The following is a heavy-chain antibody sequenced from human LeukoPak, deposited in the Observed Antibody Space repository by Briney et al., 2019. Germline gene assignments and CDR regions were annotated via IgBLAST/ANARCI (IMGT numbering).Heavy chain of an antibody. D-gene: IGHD5-24*01. CDR1: GFTFGKYW. V-gene: IGHV3-7*01. J-gene: IGHJ4*02. Sequence: GGSLRLSCVASGFTFGKYWMSWVRQAPGKGLEWVANIKEDGSEDYYADSVKGRFAISKDNAKNSLYLQMNNLRAEGTAMYYCARDADGYEDWGQGTLVIVSS. CDR3: ARDADGYED. CDR2: IKEDGSED.